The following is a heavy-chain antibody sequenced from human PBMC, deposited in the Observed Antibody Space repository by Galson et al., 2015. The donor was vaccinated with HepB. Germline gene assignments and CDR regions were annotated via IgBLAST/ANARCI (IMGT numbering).Heavy chain of an antibody. J-gene: IGHJ4*02. CDR2: VSYVGNKQ. V-gene: IGHV3-30-3*01. CDR1: GFTFSSYA. Sequence: SLRLSCAASGFTFSSYAMHWVRQAPGRGLEWVAAVSYVGNKQYYADSVRGRFTISRDNSKNTLYLQMNSLSPEDTAVYYCARQYYDILTGPPFDYWGQGTLATVSS. D-gene: IGHD3-9*01. CDR3: ARQYYDILTGPPFDY.